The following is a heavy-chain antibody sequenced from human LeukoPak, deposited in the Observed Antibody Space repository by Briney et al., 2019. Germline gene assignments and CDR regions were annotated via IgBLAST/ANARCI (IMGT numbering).Heavy chain of an antibody. D-gene: IGHD5-24*01. J-gene: IGHJ4*02. CDR1: GGSFSGYY. V-gene: IGHV4-34*01. CDR3: ARLRRLEISRGREIDY. Sequence: PSETLSLTCAVYGGSFSGYYWSWIRQPPGKGLEWIGEINHSGSTNYNPSLKSRVTISVDTSKNQFSLKLSSVTAADTAVYYCARLRRLEISRGREIDYWGQGTLVTVSS. CDR2: INHSGST.